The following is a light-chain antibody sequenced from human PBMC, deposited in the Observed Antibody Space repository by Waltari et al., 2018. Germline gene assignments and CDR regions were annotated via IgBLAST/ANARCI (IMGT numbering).Light chain of an antibody. J-gene: IGKJ2*01. Sequence: DIQMTQSPSSLSASVGARVTITCRASQKIYTYLNWYQQKAGKAPNLLISSVSTLQSGVPSRFSGSGSGTEFTLTISSLQPEDFATYFCQQSYNTPPMYTFGQGTMVEIK. V-gene: IGKV1-39*01. CDR3: QQSYNTPPMYT. CDR2: SVS. CDR1: QKIYTY.